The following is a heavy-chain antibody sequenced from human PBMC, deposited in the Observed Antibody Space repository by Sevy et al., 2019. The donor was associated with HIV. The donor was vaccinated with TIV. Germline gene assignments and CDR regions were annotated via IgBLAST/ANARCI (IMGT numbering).Heavy chain of an antibody. CDR2: INHSGST. J-gene: IGHJ5*02. D-gene: IGHD3-3*01. V-gene: IGHV4-34*01. Sequence: SLTCAVYGGSFSGYYWSWIRQPPGKGLEWIGEINHSGSTNYNPSLKSRVTISVDTSKNQFSLKLSSVTAADTAVYYCARGYLRFLEWLSKGGWFDPWGQGTLVTVSS. CDR1: GGSFSGYY. CDR3: ARGYLRFLEWLSKGGWFDP.